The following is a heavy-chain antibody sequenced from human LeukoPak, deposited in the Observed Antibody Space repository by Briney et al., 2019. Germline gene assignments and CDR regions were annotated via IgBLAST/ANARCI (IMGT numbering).Heavy chain of an antibody. Sequence: GGSLRLSCAASGFTFSSYGMHWVRQAPGKGLEWVAVISYDGSNKYYADSVKGRFTISRDNSKNTLYLQMNSLRAEDTAVYYCAKDRYYDSSGYYYPIDAFDIWGQGTMVTVSS. D-gene: IGHD3-22*01. V-gene: IGHV3-30*18. CDR2: ISYDGSNK. CDR3: AKDRYYDSSGYYYPIDAFDI. CDR1: GFTFSSYG. J-gene: IGHJ3*02.